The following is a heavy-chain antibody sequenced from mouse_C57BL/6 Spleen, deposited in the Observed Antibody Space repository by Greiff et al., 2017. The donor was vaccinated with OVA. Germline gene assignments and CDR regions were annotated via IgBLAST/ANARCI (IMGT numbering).Heavy chain of an antibody. V-gene: IGHV5-4*01. CDR2: ISHGGSYT. CDR3: AREHRGYAMDY. Sequence: VMLVESGGGLVKPGGSLKLSCAASGFTFSSYAMPWVRQTPEKRLEWVATISHGGSYTYYLDNVKGRFTISRDNAKNNLYLQMSRLKSEDTAMYYCAREHRGYAMDYWGQGTSVTVSS. CDR1: GFTFSSYA. J-gene: IGHJ4*01.